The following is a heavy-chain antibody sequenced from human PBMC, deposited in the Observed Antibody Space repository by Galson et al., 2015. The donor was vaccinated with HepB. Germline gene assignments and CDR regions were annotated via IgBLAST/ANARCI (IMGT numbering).Heavy chain of an antibody. CDR3: ARDSPSDFWSPGWGLNWFDP. CDR2: IIPIFGTA. Sequence: SVKVSCKASGGTFSSYAISWVRQAPGQGLEWMGGIIPIFGTANYAQKFQGRVTITADESTSTAYMELSSLRAEDTAVYYCARDSPSDFWSPGWGLNWFDPWGQGTLVTVSS. V-gene: IGHV1-69*13. CDR1: GGTFSSYA. D-gene: IGHD3-3*01. J-gene: IGHJ5*02.